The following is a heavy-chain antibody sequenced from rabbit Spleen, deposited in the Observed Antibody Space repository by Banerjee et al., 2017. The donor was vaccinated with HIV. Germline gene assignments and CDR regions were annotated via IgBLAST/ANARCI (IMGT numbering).Heavy chain of an antibody. D-gene: IGHD1-1*01. Sequence: QQLVESGGGLVKPGASLTLTCKASGFSFSTGYDMCWVRQAPGKGPEWIACIYTGNGKTYYASWAKGRFTMDKTSSTTVTLQLTSLTAADTATYFCARSGYVGGDYTWDLWGPGTLVTVS. CDR2: IYTGNGKT. CDR3: ARSGYVGGDYTWDL. V-gene: IGHV1S40*01. J-gene: IGHJ4*01. CDR1: GFSFSTGYD.